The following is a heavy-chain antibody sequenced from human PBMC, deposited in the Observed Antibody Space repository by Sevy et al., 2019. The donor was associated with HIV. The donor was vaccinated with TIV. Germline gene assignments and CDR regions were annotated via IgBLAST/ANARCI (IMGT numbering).Heavy chain of an antibody. D-gene: IGHD3-10*01. V-gene: IGHV3-15*01. J-gene: IGHJ4*02. CDR1: GFTFSNAW. CDR2: IKRKTVGGTT. CDR3: TTDSKKRGLSALLDY. Sequence: GGPLNPSCEASGFTFSNAWMSGFRRAPGRGREGVGRIKRKTVGGTTDYAAPVKGRFTISRDDSKNTLYLQMNSLKTEDTAIYYCTTDSKKRGLSALLDYWGQGTLVTVSS.